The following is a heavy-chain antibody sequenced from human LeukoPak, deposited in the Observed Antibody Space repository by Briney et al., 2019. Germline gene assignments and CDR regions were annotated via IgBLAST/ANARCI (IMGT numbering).Heavy chain of an antibody. J-gene: IGHJ4*02. CDR2: ISGSGGST. Sequence: GGPLRLSCAASGFTFNSYAMSWVRQAPGKGLEWVSAISGSGGSTYNADSVKGRFTISRDNPNNTLYLQMNSLRAQHTAVYFGSKKQTTTVTTLDYWGQGARVPVSS. V-gene: IGHV3-23*01. CDR1: GFTFNSYA. CDR3: SKKQTTTVTTLDY. D-gene: IGHD4-17*01.